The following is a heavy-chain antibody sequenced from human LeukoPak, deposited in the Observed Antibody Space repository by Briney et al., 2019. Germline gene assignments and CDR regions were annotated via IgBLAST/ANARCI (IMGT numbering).Heavy chain of an antibody. CDR2: IRGDGYDT. V-gene: IGHV3-74*01. CDR3: ASDRVLGSGSLDN. Sequence: GGSLRLSCAAFGFSFIDFWMHWVRQTPGKGLVWVSRIRGDGYDTNYADSVEGRFTISRDNARHTLYLQMNSLRADDTAVYYCASDRVLGSGSLDNWGQGTLVTVSS. D-gene: IGHD3-10*01. CDR1: GFSFIDFW. J-gene: IGHJ4*02.